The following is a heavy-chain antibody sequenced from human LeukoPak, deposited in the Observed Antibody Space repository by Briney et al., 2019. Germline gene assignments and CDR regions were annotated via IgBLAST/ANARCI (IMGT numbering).Heavy chain of an antibody. J-gene: IGHJ4*02. CDR1: GYTFTAYY. V-gene: IGHV1-2*02. CDR2: FNPNSGGT. D-gene: IGHD3-22*01. Sequence: ASVKVSCKASGYTFTAYYIHWVRQAPGQGLEWMGWFNPNSGGTNYTQEFQGRVTMTRDTSISTAYMELSRLRSDNTAVYYCAREYYFDNSGYYGVGDYWGQGTLVTVSS. CDR3: AREYYFDNSGYYGVGDY.